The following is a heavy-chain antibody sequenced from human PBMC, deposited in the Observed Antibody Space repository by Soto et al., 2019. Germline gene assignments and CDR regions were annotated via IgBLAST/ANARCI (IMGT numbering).Heavy chain of an antibody. CDR1: GGSISSGDYY. V-gene: IGHV4-30-4*01. CDR3: ARETEVEVDTAILFWYFDL. Sequence: QVQLQESGPGLVKPSQTLSLTCTVSGGSISSGDYYWSWIRQPPGKGLEWIGYIYYSGSTYYNPSLKSRVTISVDTSKNQFSLKLSSVTAADTAVYYCARETEVEVDTAILFWYFDLWGRGTLVTVSS. CDR2: IYYSGST. D-gene: IGHD5-18*01. J-gene: IGHJ2*01.